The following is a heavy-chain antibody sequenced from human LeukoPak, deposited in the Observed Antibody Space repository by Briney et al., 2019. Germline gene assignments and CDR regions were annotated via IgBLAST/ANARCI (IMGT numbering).Heavy chain of an antibody. CDR3: ARSYRAHQTFYSSHFFDY. D-gene: IGHD5-18*01. Sequence: PSETLSLTCAVYGGSFSGYYWNWIRQPLGKGLEWIGEINHFGRIKYNPSLKSRVTISGDTSKNQFSLKINSLTAADTAVYYCARSYRAHQTFYSSHFFDYWGQGTLVTVSS. J-gene: IGHJ4*02. CDR2: INHFGRI. CDR1: GGSFSGYY. V-gene: IGHV4-34*01.